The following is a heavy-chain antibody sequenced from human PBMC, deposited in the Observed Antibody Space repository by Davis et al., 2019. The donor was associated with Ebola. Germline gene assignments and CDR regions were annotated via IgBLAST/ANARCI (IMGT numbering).Heavy chain of an antibody. D-gene: IGHD3-22*01. CDR1: GGSFSGYY. CDR2: INHSGST. CDR3: ARDYDSSGYYYAGLDY. Sequence: PSETLSLTCAVYGGSFSGYYWSWIRQPPGKGLEWIGEINHSGSTNYNPSLKSRVTISVDTSKNQFSLKLSSVTAADTAVYYCARDYDSSGYYYAGLDYWGQGTLVTVSS. J-gene: IGHJ4*02. V-gene: IGHV4-34*01.